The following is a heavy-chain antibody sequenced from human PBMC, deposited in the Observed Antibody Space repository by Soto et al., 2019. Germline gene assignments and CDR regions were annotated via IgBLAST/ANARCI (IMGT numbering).Heavy chain of an antibody. CDR3: TTTRPGTNVFDN. D-gene: IGHD6-13*01. CDR2: IRSKTDGGTT. J-gene: IGHJ3*02. CDR1: GITFSNAW. Sequence: PGGSLRLSCAASGITFSNAWMNWVRQAPGKGLEYIGRIRSKTDGGTTEYAAPVEGRFTISRDDSTNTLYLQMGGLKTEDTAVYYCTTTRPGTNVFDNWGQGTLVTVSS. V-gene: IGHV3-15*01.